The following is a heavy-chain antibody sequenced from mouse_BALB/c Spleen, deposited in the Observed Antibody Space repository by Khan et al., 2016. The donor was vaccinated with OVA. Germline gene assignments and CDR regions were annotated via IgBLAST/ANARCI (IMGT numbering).Heavy chain of an antibody. Sequence: VQLQESGAELVRPGASVKLSCKTSGYIFTSYWIHWVKQRSGQGLAWIARIYPGTGSTYYNEKFKGKATLTADKYSSTAYMQLSSLNSEDSAVYFGARSAYDSTCARDYWGQGTSVTVSS. D-gene: IGHD2-5*01. CDR2: IYPGTGST. J-gene: IGHJ4*01. CDR1: GYIFTSYW. V-gene: IGHV1S132*01. CDR3: ARSAYDSTCARDY.